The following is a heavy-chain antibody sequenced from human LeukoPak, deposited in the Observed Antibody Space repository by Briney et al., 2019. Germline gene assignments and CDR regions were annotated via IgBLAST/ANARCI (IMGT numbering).Heavy chain of an antibody. D-gene: IGHD1-26*01. CDR2: IYSGGST. J-gene: IGHJ6*02. CDR1: GFTVSSNY. CDR3: ARDASVVGAPQDYYGMDV. Sequence: GGSLRLSCAASGFTVSSNYMRWARQAPGKRLEWVSDIYSGGSTYYADSVKGRFPISRDNSKNTLYLQMNSLGAEDTAVYYCARDASVVGAPQDYYGMDVWGQGTTVTVSS. V-gene: IGHV3-66*01.